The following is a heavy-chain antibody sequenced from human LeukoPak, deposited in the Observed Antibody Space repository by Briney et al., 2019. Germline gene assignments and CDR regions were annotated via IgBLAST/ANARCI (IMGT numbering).Heavy chain of an antibody. V-gene: IGHV3-21*01. CDR2: ISSSSSYI. CDR1: GFTFSSYS. D-gene: IGHD1-7*01. J-gene: IGHJ4*02. CDR3: ARGGGITGTPDY. Sequence: PGGSLRLSCAASGFTFSSYSVNWVRQAPGKGLEWVSSISSSSSYIYYADSVKGRFTISRDNAKNSLYLQMNSLRAEDTAVYYCARGGGITGTPDYWGRGTLVTVSS.